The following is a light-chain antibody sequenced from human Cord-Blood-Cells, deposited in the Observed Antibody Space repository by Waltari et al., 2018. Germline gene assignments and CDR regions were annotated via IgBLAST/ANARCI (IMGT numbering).Light chain of an antibody. CDR3: QQYYSTAYT. J-gene: IGKJ2*01. CDR2: WAS. Sequence: DIVMTQSPDSLAVSLGERATINCKSSQRVLYSSNNKNYLAWYQQKPGQPPKLLIYWASTRESGVPDLFSGSGSGTDFTLTISILQAEDVAVYYCQQYYSTAYTFGQGTKLEIK. CDR1: QRVLYSSNNKNY. V-gene: IGKV4-1*01.